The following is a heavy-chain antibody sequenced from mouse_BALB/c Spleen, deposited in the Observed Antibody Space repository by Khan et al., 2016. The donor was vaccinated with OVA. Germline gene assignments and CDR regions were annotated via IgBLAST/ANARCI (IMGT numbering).Heavy chain of an antibody. Sequence: QVQLKQSGPELVRPGVSVKISCKGSSNTFSDSGLHWVKQSHAESLEWIGVISTYYENVSYNQKFKGKATMTVDKSSSTAYLELARLTSEDSAVYYCGRDGITEVAHWGQGTLVTVSA. D-gene: IGHD2-4*01. J-gene: IGHJ3*01. CDR3: GRDGITEVAH. V-gene: IGHV1S137*01. CDR1: SNTFSDSG. CDR2: ISTYYENV.